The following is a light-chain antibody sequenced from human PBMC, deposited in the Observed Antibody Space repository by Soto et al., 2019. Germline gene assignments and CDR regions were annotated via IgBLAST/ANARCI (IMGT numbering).Light chain of an antibody. Sequence: QSVVTQPPSASGTPGQRVTVSCSGSSSNVGSNTVNWYQQLPGKAPRLLIYSNDQRPSGVPDRSSGSKSGTSASLAISGLQSEDEADYYCAAWDDSLIGYVFGTGTKLTVL. V-gene: IGLV1-44*01. J-gene: IGLJ1*01. CDR3: AAWDDSLIGYV. CDR1: SSNVGSNT. CDR2: SND.